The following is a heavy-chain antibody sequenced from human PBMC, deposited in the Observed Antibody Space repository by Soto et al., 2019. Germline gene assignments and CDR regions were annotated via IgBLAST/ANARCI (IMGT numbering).Heavy chain of an antibody. Sequence: EVQLLESGGGLVQPGGSLRLSCAASGFSFSSYAMTWVRQAPGKGLEWVSAISGSGSITYYADSVKGRFTISRDSSKNTLDLQMNSLRAEDTAVYYCAKDIRGLRGAYYFDNWGQGILVTVSS. D-gene: IGHD3-10*01. CDR1: GFSFSSYA. CDR3: AKDIRGLRGAYYFDN. CDR2: ISGSGSIT. J-gene: IGHJ4*02. V-gene: IGHV3-23*01.